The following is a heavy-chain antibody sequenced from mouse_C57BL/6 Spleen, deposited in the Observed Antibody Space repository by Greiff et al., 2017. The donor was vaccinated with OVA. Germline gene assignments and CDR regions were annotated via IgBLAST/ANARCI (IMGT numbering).Heavy chain of an antibody. CDR2: INPSSGYT. CDR1: GYTFTSYW. D-gene: IGHD2-3*01. Sequence: QVQLQQSGAELAKPGASVKLSCKASGYTFTSYWMHWVKQRPGQGLEWIGYINPSSGYTKYNQKFKDKATLTADKSSSTVYMELSRLTSEDSAVYFCARHEDSLIYDGYCFAYWGQGTLVTVSA. J-gene: IGHJ3*01. V-gene: IGHV1-7*01. CDR3: ARHEDSLIYDGYCFAY.